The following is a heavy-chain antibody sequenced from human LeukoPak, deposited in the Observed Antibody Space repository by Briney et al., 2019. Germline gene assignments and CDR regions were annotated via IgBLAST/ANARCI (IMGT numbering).Heavy chain of an antibody. J-gene: IGHJ5*02. D-gene: IGHD3-10*01. V-gene: IGHV4-39*01. CDR1: GGSISSSSYY. CDR3: ARLLRGWFDP. CDR2: IYYSGST. Sequence: SETLSLTCTVSGGSISSSSYYWGWIRQPPGKGLERIGSIYYSGSTYYNPSLKSRVTISVDTSKNQFSLKLSSVTAADTAVYYCARLLRGWFDPWGQGTLVTVSS.